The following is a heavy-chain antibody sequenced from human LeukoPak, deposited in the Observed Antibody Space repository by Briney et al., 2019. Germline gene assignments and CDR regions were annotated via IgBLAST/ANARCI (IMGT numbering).Heavy chain of an antibody. CDR2: INGNGGST. V-gene: IGHV3-23*01. J-gene: IGHJ4*02. CDR3: AKRACTSPSCYALFDY. D-gene: IGHD2-2*01. Sequence: PGGSLRLSCAASGFTFSTYAMSWVRQAPGKGLEWVSMINGNGGSTYYADSVKGRFTISRDNSKNTLYLQMNSLRAEETAVYYCAKRACTSPSCYALFDYWGQGTPVTVSS. CDR1: GFTFSTYA.